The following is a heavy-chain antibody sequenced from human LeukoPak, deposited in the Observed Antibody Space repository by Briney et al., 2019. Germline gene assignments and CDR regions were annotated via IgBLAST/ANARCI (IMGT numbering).Heavy chain of an antibody. Sequence: PGGTLRLSCAASGFTFSSYGMSWVRQAPGKGLEWVSSINGNGGSTYYADSVKGRFTISRDNSKSTLYLQMNSLRAEDTAVYYCARDSSGWYHWFDPWGQGTLVTVSS. CDR2: INGNGGST. D-gene: IGHD6-19*01. J-gene: IGHJ5*02. CDR1: GFTFSSYG. CDR3: ARDSSGWYHWFDP. V-gene: IGHV3-23*01.